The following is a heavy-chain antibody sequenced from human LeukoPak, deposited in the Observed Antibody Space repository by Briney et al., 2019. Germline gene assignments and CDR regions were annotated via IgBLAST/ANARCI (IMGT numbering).Heavy chain of an antibody. CDR3: ARGYFGP. V-gene: IGHV1-8*01. J-gene: IGHJ5*02. CDR2: MNPISGNT. Sequence: ASVKVSCKASRYTFTSYDINWVRQATGQGLEWMGWMNPISGNTGYAQKFQGRVTLTRSTSIGTAYMELSSLRSDDTAVYYCARGYFGPWGQGTLVTVSS. D-gene: IGHD3-9*01. CDR1: RYTFTSYD.